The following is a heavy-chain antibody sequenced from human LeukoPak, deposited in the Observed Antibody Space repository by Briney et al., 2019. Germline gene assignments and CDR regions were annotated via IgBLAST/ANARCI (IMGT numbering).Heavy chain of an antibody. Sequence: GGSLRLSCAASGFTFSSCAMSWVRQAPGKGLEWVSAISGSGGSTYYADSVKGRFTISRDNSKNTLYLQMNSLRAEDTAVYYCANPKYYYDSSGYYYGGVYFDYWGQGTLVTVSS. CDR3: ANPKYYYDSSGYYYGGVYFDY. CDR2: ISGSGGST. D-gene: IGHD3-22*01. CDR1: GFTFSSCA. J-gene: IGHJ4*02. V-gene: IGHV3-23*01.